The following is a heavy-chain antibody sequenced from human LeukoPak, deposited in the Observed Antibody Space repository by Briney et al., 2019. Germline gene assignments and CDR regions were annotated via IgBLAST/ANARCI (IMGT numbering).Heavy chain of an antibody. CDR1: GFTVSSNY. D-gene: IGHD5-18*01. V-gene: IGHV3-53*01. J-gene: IGHJ4*02. CDR3: ARDSVDTAMGYDY. CDR2: IYSGGST. Sequence: PGGSLRLSCAASGFTVSSNYMSWVHQAPGKGLEWVSVIYSGGSTYYADSVKGRFTISRDNSKNTLYLQMNSLRAEDTAVYYCARDSVDTAMGYDYWGQGTLVTVSS.